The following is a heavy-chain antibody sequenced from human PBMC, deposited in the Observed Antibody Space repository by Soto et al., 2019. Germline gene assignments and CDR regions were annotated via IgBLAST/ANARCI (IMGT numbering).Heavy chain of an antibody. J-gene: IGHJ6*02. CDR1: GGSFSGYY. Sequence: SETLSLTCAVYGGSFSGYYWSWIRQPPGKGLEWIGEINHSGSTNYNPSLKSRVTISVDTSKNQFSLKLSSVTAADTAVYYCARGPLPVPGRGRRMDVWGQGTTLTVSS. D-gene: IGHD3-10*01. CDR3: ARGPLPVPGRGRRMDV. V-gene: IGHV4-34*01. CDR2: INHSGST.